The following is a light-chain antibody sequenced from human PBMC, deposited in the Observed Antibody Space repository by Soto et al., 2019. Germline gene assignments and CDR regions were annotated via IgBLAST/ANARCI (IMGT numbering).Light chain of an antibody. V-gene: IGLV2-11*01. CDR1: SSDVGAYKY. CDR3: CSYAGSYNWV. Sequence: QSSLTQPRSVSGSPGQSVTIACTGTSSDVGAYKYVSWDQHYPGEAPTVMIYDVTQRPSGVPDRFSGTKSXNXASLTISGLQAEHEPDYYCCSYAGSYNWVFGSGNKVTVL. J-gene: IGLJ1*01. CDR2: DVT.